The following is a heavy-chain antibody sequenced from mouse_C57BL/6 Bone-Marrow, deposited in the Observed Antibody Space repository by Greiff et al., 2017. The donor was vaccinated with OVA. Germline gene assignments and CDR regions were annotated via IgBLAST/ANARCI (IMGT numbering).Heavy chain of an antibody. J-gene: IGHJ1*03. CDR1: GYAFSSSW. CDR3: ARWGLLPYWYFDV. V-gene: IGHV1-82*01. D-gene: IGHD2-10*01. CDR2: IYPGDGDT. Sequence: QVQLKQSGPELVKPGASVKISCKASGYAFSSSWMNWVKQRPGKGLEWIGRIYPGDGDTNYNGKFKGKATLAADKSSSTAYMQLSSLTSEDSAVYFCARWGLLPYWYFDVWGTGTTVTVSS.